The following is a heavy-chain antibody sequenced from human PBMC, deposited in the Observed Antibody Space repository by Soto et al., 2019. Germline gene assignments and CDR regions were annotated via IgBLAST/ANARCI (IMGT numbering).Heavy chain of an antibody. CDR2: ISGSGGST. Sequence: GGALRLSCAASGFTFSIYAMSWVRQAPGKGLEWVSAISGSGGSTYYADSVKGRFTISRDNSKNTLYLQMNSLRAEDTAVYYCAKARLYSSSGYFDYWGQGTLVTVSS. CDR3: AKARLYSSSGYFDY. V-gene: IGHV3-23*01. D-gene: IGHD6-6*01. CDR1: GFTFSIYA. J-gene: IGHJ4*02.